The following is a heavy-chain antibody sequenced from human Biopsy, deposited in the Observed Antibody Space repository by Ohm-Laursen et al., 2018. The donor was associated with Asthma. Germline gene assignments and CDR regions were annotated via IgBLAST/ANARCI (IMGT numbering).Heavy chain of an antibody. CDR3: ARDGPVGAPSDY. D-gene: IGHD1-26*01. CDR1: GFNFSYYS. Sequence: SLRLSCTASGFNFSYYSMIWVRQAPGTGLEWVAAISSGSDYIFYADSVKGRFTISRDNAKNSLYLQMNSLRDEDTAVYYCARDGPVGAPSDYWGQGALVTVSS. V-gene: IGHV3-21*04. J-gene: IGHJ4*02. CDR2: ISSGSDYI.